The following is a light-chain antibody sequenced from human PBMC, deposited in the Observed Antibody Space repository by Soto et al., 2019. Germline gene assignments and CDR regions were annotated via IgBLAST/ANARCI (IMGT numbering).Light chain of an antibody. CDR3: QLYRT. CDR1: QSVSNNY. V-gene: IGKV3-20*01. CDR2: GGS. Sequence: EIVLTQSPVTLSLSPGERATLSCRASQSVSNNYLAWYQQKPGQAPKLLIHGGSTRATGISDRFSGSGSGTDFTLTISRLEPEDFAVYYCQLYRTFGQGTKVDIK. J-gene: IGKJ1*01.